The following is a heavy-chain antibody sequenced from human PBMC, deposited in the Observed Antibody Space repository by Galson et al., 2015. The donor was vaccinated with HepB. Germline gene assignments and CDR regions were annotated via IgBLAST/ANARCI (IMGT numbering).Heavy chain of an antibody. CDR1: GFTFSSYA. CDR3: ANDPPGAAAPLAVAGPDNWFDP. CDR2: ISGSGGST. V-gene: IGHV3-23*01. J-gene: IGHJ5*02. D-gene: IGHD6-19*01. Sequence: SLRLSCAASGFTFSSYAMSWVRQAPGKGLEWVSAISGSGGSTYYADSVKGRFTISRDNSKNTLYLQMNSLRAEDTAVYYCANDPPGAAAPLAVAGPDNWFDPWGQGTLVTVSS.